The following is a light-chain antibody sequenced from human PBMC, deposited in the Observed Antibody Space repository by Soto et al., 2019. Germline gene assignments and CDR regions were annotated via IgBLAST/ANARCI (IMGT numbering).Light chain of an antibody. Sequence: DIVLTQTPATLSVSPGERVTLSCRASQSVSSNLAWYQQKPGQAPRLLIYGAVSRATGVTARFSGSGFETEFSLTISSVQSEDFAVYFCQQYETWPPRFTFGPGTTVDVK. CDR3: QQYETWPPRFT. CDR1: QSVSSN. CDR2: GAV. V-gene: IGKV3-15*01. J-gene: IGKJ3*01.